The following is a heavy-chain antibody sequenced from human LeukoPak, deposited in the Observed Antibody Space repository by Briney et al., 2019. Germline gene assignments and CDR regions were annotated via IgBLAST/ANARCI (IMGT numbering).Heavy chain of an antibody. CDR1: GFTFGSYG. D-gene: IGHD6-13*01. CDR3: AKDWPGIAAAGDDAFDI. J-gene: IGHJ3*02. V-gene: IGHV3-30*02. Sequence: GGSLRLSCAASGFTFGSYGMHWVRQAPGKGLEWVAFIRYDGSNKYYADSVKGRFTISRDNSKNTLYLQMNSLRAEDTAVYYCAKDWPGIAAAGDDAFDIWGQGTMVTVSS. CDR2: IRYDGSNK.